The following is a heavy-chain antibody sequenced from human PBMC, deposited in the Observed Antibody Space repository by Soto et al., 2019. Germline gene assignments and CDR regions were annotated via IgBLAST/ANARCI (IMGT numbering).Heavy chain of an antibody. CDR3: ARDMEVGSGSNGYYGYGIDD. J-gene: IGHJ6*02. CDR1: GDSVSSNSAA. D-gene: IGHD3-10*01. CDR2: TYYRSKWYN. Sequence: SQTLSLTCAISGDSVSSNSAAWNWIRQSPSRGLEWLGRTYYRSKWYNDYAVSVKSRITINPDTSKNQFSLQLNSVTPEDTAVYYWARDMEVGSGSNGYYGYGIDDWGQGTLVTVSS. V-gene: IGHV6-1*01.